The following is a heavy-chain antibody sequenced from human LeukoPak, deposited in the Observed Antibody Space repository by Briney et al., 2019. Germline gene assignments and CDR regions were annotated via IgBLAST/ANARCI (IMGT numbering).Heavy chain of an antibody. CDR1: GLTFGSYA. V-gene: IGHV3-30*04. Sequence: GGSWRLSWAALGLTFGSYARHWVGQAPGKGREWVAVISYDGSNKYYADSVKGRFTISRDNSKNTLYLQMNSLRAEDTAVYYCARDKGPLDYWGQGTLVTVSS. J-gene: IGHJ4*02. CDR2: ISYDGSNK. CDR3: ARDKGPLDY.